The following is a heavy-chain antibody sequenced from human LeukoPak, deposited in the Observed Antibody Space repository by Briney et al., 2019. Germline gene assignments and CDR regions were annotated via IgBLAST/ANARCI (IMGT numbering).Heavy chain of an antibody. CDR3: AKWGGDYDWYFDL. J-gene: IGHJ2*01. Sequence: GGSLRLSCVASGFPFSSYWMTWVRQAPGKGLEWVSAISGSGGSTYYADSVKGRFTISRDNSKNTLYLQMNSLRAEDTAVYYCAKWGGDYDWYFDLWGRGTLVTVSS. CDR1: GFPFSSYW. D-gene: IGHD4-17*01. V-gene: IGHV3-23*01. CDR2: ISGSGGST.